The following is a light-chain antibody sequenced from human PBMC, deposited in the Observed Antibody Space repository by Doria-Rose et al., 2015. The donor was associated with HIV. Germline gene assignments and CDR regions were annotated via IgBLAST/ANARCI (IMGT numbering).Light chain of an antibody. CDR2: AAS. J-gene: IGKJ4*01. Sequence: TQSPSSLSASLGDRVTITCRASQGISNFLAWYQQKPGRVPKLLTYAASTLQSGVPSRFSGSGSGTDFSLTISTLQPEDVAIYYCQNYNSAPLTFGGGSKVEIK. V-gene: IGKV1-27*01. CDR1: QGISNF. CDR3: QNYNSAPLT.